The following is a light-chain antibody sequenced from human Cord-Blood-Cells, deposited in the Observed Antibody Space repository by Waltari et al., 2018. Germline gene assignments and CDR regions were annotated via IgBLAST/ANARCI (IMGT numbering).Light chain of an antibody. CDR2: DAS. CDR3: QQRSNWLT. J-gene: IGKJ4*01. V-gene: IGKV3D-11*01. CDR1: QVVSSY. Sequence: EIVLTQSPATLSLSPGERATRSCRASQVVSSYLAWYQQKPGQAPRLLIYDASNRATGIPARFSGSGPGTDFSLTISSLEPEDFAVYYCQQRSNWLTFGGGTKVEIK.